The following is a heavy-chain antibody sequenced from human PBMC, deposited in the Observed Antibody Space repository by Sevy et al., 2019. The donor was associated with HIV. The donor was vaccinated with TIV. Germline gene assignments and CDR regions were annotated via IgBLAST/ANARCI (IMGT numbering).Heavy chain of an antibody. D-gene: IGHD3-22*01. CDR3: AKGTGIVVVTSFDY. CDR1: GFTFDDYA. J-gene: IGHJ4*02. CDR2: ISWNSGSI. V-gene: IGHV3-9*01. Sequence: GGSLRLSCAASGFTFDDYAMHWVRQAPGNGLEWVSGISWNSGSIGYADSVKGRFTISRDNAKNSLYLQMNSLRAEDTALYYCAKGTGIVVVTSFDYWGQGTLVTVSS.